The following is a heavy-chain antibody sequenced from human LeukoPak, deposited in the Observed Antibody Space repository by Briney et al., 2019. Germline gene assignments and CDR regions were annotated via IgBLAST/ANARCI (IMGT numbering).Heavy chain of an antibody. D-gene: IGHD6-13*01. CDR1: GFTFSDYY. V-gene: IGHV3-11*01. CDR2: ISSSGSTI. CDR3: ARVVGYGAAGPPMWYYYGMDV. J-gene: IGHJ6*02. Sequence: KPGGSLRLSCAASGFTFSDYYMSWIRQAPGKGLEWVSYISSSGSTIYYADSVKGRFTISRDNAKNSLYLRMNSLRAEDTAVYYCARVVGYGAAGPPMWYYYGMDVWGQGTTVTVSS.